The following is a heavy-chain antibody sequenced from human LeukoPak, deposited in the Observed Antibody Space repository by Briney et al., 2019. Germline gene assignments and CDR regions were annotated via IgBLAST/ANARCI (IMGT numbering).Heavy chain of an antibody. J-gene: IGHJ4*02. CDR1: GFTFSSYA. CDR3: AKDRSDVRAAAGKA. V-gene: IGHV3-23*01. D-gene: IGHD6-13*01. CDR2: ISGSGGST. Sequence: GGSLRLSCAASGFTFSSYAMSWVRQAPGKGLEWVSAISGSGGSTYYADSVKGRFTISRDNSKNTLYLQMNSLRAEDTAVYYCAKDRSDVRAAAGKAWGQATLVTVSS.